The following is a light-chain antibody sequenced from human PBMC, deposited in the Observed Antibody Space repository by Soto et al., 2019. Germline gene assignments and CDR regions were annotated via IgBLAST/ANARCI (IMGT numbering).Light chain of an antibody. CDR1: QTVLYSPNNKNY. CDR2: WAS. Sequence: DIVMTRSPDSMAVSLGERATINCKSSQTVLYSPNNKNYLAWYQQKPGQPPRLLIYWASTRESGVPARFSGSGSGTDFTLTISSLQAEDVAVYYCQHYYSSPLTFGGGTRLEIK. CDR3: QHYYSSPLT. V-gene: IGKV4-1*01. J-gene: IGKJ5*01.